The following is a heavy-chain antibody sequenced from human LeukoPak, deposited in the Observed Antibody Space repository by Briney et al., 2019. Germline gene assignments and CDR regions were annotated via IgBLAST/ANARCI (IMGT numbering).Heavy chain of an antibody. J-gene: IGHJ4*02. V-gene: IGHV1-18*01. CDR1: GYTFTSYG. Sequence: APVKVSCKASGYTFTSYGISWVRQAPGQGFEWMGWISAYNGNTNYAQKLQGRVTMTTDTSTSTAYMELRSLRSDDTAVYYCARRAVAGSFDYWGQGTLVTVSS. D-gene: IGHD6-19*01. CDR2: ISAYNGNT. CDR3: ARRAVAGSFDY.